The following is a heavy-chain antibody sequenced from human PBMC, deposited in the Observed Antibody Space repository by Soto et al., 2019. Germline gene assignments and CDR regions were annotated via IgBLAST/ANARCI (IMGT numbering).Heavy chain of an antibody. D-gene: IGHD4-17*01. CDR2: IYHSGST. Sequence: SETLSLTCAVSGGSISSSNWWSWVRQPPGKGLEWIGEIYHSGSTNYNPSLKSRVTISVDKSKNQFSLKLSSVTAADTAVYYCASSYDYGDYAFQYWGQGTLVTVSS. J-gene: IGHJ4*02. CDR3: ASSYDYGDYAFQY. CDR1: GGSISSSNW. V-gene: IGHV4-4*02.